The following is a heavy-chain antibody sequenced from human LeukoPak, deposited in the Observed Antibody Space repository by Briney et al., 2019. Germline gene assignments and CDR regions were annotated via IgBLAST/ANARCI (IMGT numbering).Heavy chain of an antibody. CDR1: GFTFSSFG. D-gene: IGHD4-23*01. J-gene: IGHJ3*02. Sequence: PGGSLRLSCAASGFTFSSFGMNWIRQVPGKGLEWVASISGSGGRINYADSVKGRFTISRDFFKNTLDLQMNSLRAEDTAVYYCAKDLLGEYGGHKTKPDAFDIWGQGTMVTVSS. CDR2: ISGSGGRI. V-gene: IGHV3-23*01. CDR3: AKDLLGEYGGHKTKPDAFDI.